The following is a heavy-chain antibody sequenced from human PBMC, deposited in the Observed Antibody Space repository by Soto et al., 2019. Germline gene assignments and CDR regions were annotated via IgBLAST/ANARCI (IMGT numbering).Heavy chain of an antibody. V-gene: IGHV4-4*02. CDR2: IYHSGST. Sequence: PSETLSLTCAVSGGSISSSNWWSWVRQPPGKGLEWIGEIYHSGSTNYNPSLKSRVTISVDKSKNQFSLKLSSVTAADTAVYYCAREVSAIFGVVIRAPYFDHWGQGTLVTVSS. J-gene: IGHJ4*02. CDR1: GGSISSSNW. CDR3: AREVSAIFGVVIRAPYFDH. D-gene: IGHD3-3*01.